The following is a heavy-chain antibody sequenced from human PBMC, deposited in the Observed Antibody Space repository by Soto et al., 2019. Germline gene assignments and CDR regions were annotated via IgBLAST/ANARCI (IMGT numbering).Heavy chain of an antibody. Sequence: PSETLSLTCSVSGDSISRIDYYWAWIRQHTGTGLEWIGDIYFRGNTYYSPSLESRLTISVDTSKNQFSLKLTCVTAADTAVYYCAREGGFYDSVGYLSRCAFDIWGQGTMVTVSS. CDR2: IYFRGNT. J-gene: IGHJ3*02. D-gene: IGHD3-22*01. CDR1: GDSISRIDYY. CDR3: AREGGFYDSVGYLSRCAFDI. V-gene: IGHV4-31*03.